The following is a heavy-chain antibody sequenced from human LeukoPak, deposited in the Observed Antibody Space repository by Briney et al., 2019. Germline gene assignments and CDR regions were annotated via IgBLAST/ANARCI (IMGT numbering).Heavy chain of an antibody. D-gene: IGHD3-10*02. V-gene: IGHV3-48*03. Sequence: GGSLRLSCAAPGVTFSRYEMNWVRQAPGEGLEWVSCISSSGSTIYYADSVKGRFTISRDNAQNSLYLQMNSLRAADTAVYYCAELGITMIGGVWGKGTTVTVSS. CDR2: ISSSGSTI. CDR1: GVTFSRYE. J-gene: IGHJ6*04. CDR3: AELGITMIGGV.